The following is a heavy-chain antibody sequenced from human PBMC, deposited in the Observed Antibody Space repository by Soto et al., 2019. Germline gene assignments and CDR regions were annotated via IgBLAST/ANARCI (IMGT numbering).Heavy chain of an antibody. CDR2: ISGGGDTT. V-gene: IGHV3-23*01. Sequence: EVQLLESGGGLVQPGGSLRLSCAASGFTFNNYAMTWVRQAPGKGLEWVSAISGGGDTTSYADSVKGRFTVSRDGSKNTLYLEMRSEGAEDTALYCCAKGRGGSGSRTPRVDFWGQGTLVTVSS. J-gene: IGHJ4*02. CDR3: AKGRGGSGSRTPRVDF. CDR1: GFTFNNYA. D-gene: IGHD3-10*01.